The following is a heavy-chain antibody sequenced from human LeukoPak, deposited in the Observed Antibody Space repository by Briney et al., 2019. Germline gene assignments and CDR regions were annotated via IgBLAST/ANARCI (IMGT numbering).Heavy chain of an antibody. Sequence: VASVKVSCKPSGYTLTAYYVHWVRQAPGQGLEWMGWIHPSSGGTIYAQKFQGRVTLTTDTSISTAYMELSRLRSDDTAVYYCARKRGVGVDANAFDVWGQGTMVTVSS. CDR1: GYTLTAYY. CDR2: IHPSSGGT. D-gene: IGHD3-3*01. CDR3: ARKRGVGVDANAFDV. V-gene: IGHV1-2*02. J-gene: IGHJ3*01.